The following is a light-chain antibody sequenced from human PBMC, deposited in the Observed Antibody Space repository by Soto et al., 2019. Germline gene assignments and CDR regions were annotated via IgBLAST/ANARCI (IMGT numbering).Light chain of an antibody. J-gene: IGKJ1*01. CDR3: QQYNNWWT. CDR1: QSVSSN. CDR2: GAS. V-gene: IGKV3-15*01. Sequence: IVMTQSPATLSVSPGERTTLSCRASQSVSSNLAWYQQKPGQAPRLLISGASTRATGIPARFSGSGSGTESTLTISSLQSEDFAVYYCQQYNNWWTFGQGTKVEIK.